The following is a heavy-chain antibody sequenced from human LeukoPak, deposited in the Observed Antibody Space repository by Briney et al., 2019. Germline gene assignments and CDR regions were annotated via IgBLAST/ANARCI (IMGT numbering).Heavy chain of an antibody. V-gene: IGHV1-2*02. D-gene: IGHD3-3*01. CDR2: INPNSGGT. J-gene: IGHJ6*03. CDR1: GYTFTGYY. CDR3: TRDTYYDFSMDV. Sequence: ASVKVSCKASGYTFTGYYMHWVRQAPGQGLEWMGWINPNSGGTNYAQKFQGRVTITADESTSTAYMELSSLRSEDTAVYYCTRDTYYDFSMDVWGKGTTVTVSS.